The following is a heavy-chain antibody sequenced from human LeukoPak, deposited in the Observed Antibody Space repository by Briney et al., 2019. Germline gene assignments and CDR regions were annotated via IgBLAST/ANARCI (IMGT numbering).Heavy chain of an antibody. CDR1: GGSISSYY. D-gene: IGHD4-11*01. J-gene: IGHJ6*03. V-gene: IGHV4-4*07. Sequence: SETLSLTCTVSGGSISSYYWSWIRQPAGKGLEWIGRIYTSGSTNYNPSLKGRVTVSVDTSKNQFSLKLSSVTAADTAVYYCARVTTVTTRKGYMDVWGKGTTVTVSS. CDR2: IYTSGST. CDR3: ARVTTVTTRKGYMDV.